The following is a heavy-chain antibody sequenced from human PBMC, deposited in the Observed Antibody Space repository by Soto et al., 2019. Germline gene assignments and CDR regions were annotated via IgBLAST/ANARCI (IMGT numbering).Heavy chain of an antibody. J-gene: IGHJ1*01. Sequence: GGSLRLSCAASGFTLDYYAMHWVRQFPGKGLEWVSGINWNSGSIGYGDSVKGRFAISRDNAKNSLHLQMNSLSAEDTAFYYCVKDESINWYSGHFRHWGQGTLVTVSS. CDR2: INWNSGSI. V-gene: IGHV3-9*01. CDR3: VKDESINWYSGHFRH. CDR1: GFTLDYYA. D-gene: IGHD6-13*01.